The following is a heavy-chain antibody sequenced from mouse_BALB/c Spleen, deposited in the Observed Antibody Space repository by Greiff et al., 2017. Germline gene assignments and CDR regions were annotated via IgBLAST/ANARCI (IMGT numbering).Heavy chain of an antibody. Sequence: VQLKQSGPELVKPGASVKISCKASGYSFTGYYMHWVKQSHVKSLEWIGRINPYNGATSYNQNFKDKASLTVDKSSSTAYMELHSLTSEDSAVYYCAQLGRGDYWGQGTTLTVSS. J-gene: IGHJ2*01. CDR3: AQLGRGDY. V-gene: IGHV1-31*01. CDR1: GYSFTGYY. CDR2: INPYNGAT. D-gene: IGHD4-1*02.